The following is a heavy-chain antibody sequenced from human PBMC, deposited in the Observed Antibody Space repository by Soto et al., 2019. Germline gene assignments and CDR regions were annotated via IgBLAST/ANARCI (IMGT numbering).Heavy chain of an antibody. Sequence: GGSLRLSCAASGFTFSSYAMSWVRQAPGKGLEWVSAISGSGGSTYYADYVKGRFTISRDNSKNTLYLQMNSLRAEDTAIYYCAKEDDVVLMVYGNHFDYWGQGTLVTVSS. CDR2: ISGSGGST. D-gene: IGHD2-8*01. CDR3: AKEDDVVLMVYGNHFDY. J-gene: IGHJ4*02. CDR1: GFTFSSYA. V-gene: IGHV3-23*01.